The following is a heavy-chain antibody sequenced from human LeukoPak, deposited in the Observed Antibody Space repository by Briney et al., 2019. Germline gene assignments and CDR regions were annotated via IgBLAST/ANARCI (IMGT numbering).Heavy chain of an antibody. J-gene: IGHJ4*02. CDR2: ISGSGGST. CDR3: AKGDYYDSSGYGY. V-gene: IGHV3-23*01. D-gene: IGHD3-22*01. Sequence: PGGSLRLSCAASGFTFTSYAMSWVRQAPGKGLEWVSVISGSGGSTYYVDSVKGRFTISRDNSKNTLFLQMNSLRAEDTAVYYCAKGDYYDSSGYGYWGQGTLVTVSS. CDR1: GFTFTSYA.